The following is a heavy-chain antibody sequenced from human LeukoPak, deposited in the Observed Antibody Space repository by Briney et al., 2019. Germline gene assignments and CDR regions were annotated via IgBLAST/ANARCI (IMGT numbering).Heavy chain of an antibody. CDR1: GGSLSSGCYY. J-gene: IGHJ4*02. Sequence: SQTLSLTCTVSGGSLSSGCYYWIWIRQPAGKGLEWIGRIYTSGSTYYNPSLKSRVTISVDTSKNQFSLKLSSVTAADTAVYYCARGSFRGITMVRGTNYYFDYWGQGTLVTVSS. CDR3: ARGSFRGITMVRGTNYYFDY. CDR2: IYTSGST. D-gene: IGHD3-10*01. V-gene: IGHV4-61*02.